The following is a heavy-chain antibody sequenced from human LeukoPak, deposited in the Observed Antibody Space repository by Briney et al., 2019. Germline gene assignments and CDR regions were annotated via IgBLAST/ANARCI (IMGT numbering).Heavy chain of an antibody. CDR1: GGPISSYY. J-gene: IGHJ6*02. Sequence: TSETLSLTCTVSGGPISSYYWSRIRQPAGKGLEWIGRIYTSGSTNYNPSLKSRVTMSVDTSKNQFSLKLSSVTAADTAVYYCARDGITMVRGADYYYGMDVWGQGTTVTVSS. V-gene: IGHV4-4*07. CDR2: IYTSGST. D-gene: IGHD3-10*01. CDR3: ARDGITMVRGADYYYGMDV.